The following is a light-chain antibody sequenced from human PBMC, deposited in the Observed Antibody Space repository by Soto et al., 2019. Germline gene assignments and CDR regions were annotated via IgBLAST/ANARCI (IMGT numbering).Light chain of an antibody. V-gene: IGLV2-14*03. J-gene: IGLJ1*01. Sequence: QSALTQPASVSGSPGQSITISCTGTSSDVGAYNFVSWYQQHPGKVPKLMIFDVSSRPSGVCDRFSGSTSGNPASLTISGLKAEDEGDYYCSSYTRSSPHVFGSGTKLTVL. CDR3: SSYTRSSPHV. CDR1: SSDVGAYNF. CDR2: DVS.